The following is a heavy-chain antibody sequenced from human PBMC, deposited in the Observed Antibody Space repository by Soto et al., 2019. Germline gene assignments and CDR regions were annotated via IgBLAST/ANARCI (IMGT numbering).Heavy chain of an antibody. CDR2: LVGSGDSI. J-gene: IGHJ3*02. Sequence: EVQLLESGGGLVQPGGSLRLSCAASGFTFGAYAMSWVRQAPGKGLEWVSGLVGSGDSIFYAASVRGRFTVSRDNSKNTLFLEMNSLRAEDTAVYYCAKDGIANNGVWEALDMWGQGTKVTVSS. D-gene: IGHD2-8*01. V-gene: IGHV3-23*01. CDR1: GFTFGAYA. CDR3: AKDGIANNGVWEALDM.